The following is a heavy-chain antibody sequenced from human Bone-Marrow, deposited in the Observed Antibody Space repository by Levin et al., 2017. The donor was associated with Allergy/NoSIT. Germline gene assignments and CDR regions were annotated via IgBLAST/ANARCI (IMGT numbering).Heavy chain of an antibody. J-gene: IGHJ4*02. CDR2: INPGGDSA. D-gene: IGHD1-7*01. CDR3: ARASNGALTGTFDY. CDR1: GYTFNSFY. Sequence: GESLKISCKASGYTFNSFYMHWVRQAPGQGPEWMGIINPGGDSASYAQKFQGRVTLTTDTSASTVYMELTSLTYEDTAVYYCARASNGALTGTFDYWGQGTLVIVSS. V-gene: IGHV1-46*02.